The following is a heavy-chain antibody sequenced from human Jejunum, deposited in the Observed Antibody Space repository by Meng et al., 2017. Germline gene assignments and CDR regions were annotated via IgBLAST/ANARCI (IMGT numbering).Heavy chain of an antibody. Sequence: GEVVESGGGVVQLGRSLSLSCAASGFNFHGYAMHWVRQAPGKGLEWVAGVSFDGTDTFYADSVKGRFTVSRDNSKNTLFLQMNGLRAEDTAMYYCARSGGFSSEYPWGQGTLVTVSS. CDR2: VSFDGTDT. D-gene: IGHD3-22*01. V-gene: IGHV3-30*01. CDR3: ARSGGFSSEYP. CDR1: GFNFHGYA. J-gene: IGHJ5*02.